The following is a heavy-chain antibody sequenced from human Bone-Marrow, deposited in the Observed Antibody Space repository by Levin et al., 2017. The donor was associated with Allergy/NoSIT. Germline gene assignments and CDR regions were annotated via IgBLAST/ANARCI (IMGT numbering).Heavy chain of an antibody. V-gene: IGHV3-74*01. CDR2: INTDGSDT. CDR3: ARGACASASCLDS. D-gene: IGHD2-15*01. Sequence: PWASVKVSCAASGFAFNTKWMHWVRQAPGKGLVWVAHINTDGSDTNYADSVKGRFTISRDNAKTVLFLQMNSLRADDTAVYYCARGACASASCLDSWGQGTLVTVSS. CDR1: GFAFNTKW. J-gene: IGHJ5*01.